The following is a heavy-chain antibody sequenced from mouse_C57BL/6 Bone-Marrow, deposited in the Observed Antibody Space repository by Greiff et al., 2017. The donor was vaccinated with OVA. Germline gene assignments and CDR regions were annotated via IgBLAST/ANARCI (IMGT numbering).Heavy chain of an antibody. V-gene: IGHV1-81*01. Sequence: QVQLKQSGAELARPGASVKLSCKASGYTFTSYGISWVKQRTGQGLEWIGEIYPRSGNTYYNEKFKGKATLTADKSSSTAYMELRSLTSEDSAVYFCARKITTVAYWGQGTTLTVSS. D-gene: IGHD1-1*01. CDR1: GYTFTSYG. CDR2: IYPRSGNT. CDR3: ARKITTVAY. J-gene: IGHJ2*01.